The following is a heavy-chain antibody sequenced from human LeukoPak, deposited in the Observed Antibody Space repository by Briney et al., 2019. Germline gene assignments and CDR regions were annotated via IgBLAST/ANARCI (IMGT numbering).Heavy chain of an antibody. D-gene: IGHD1-20*01. V-gene: IGHV4-59*02. Sequence: SETLSRTCTVSGGSVSSYYWSWIRQPPGKGLEWIGYIYYSGSTNYNPSLKSRVTISVDTSKNQFSLKLSSVTAADTAVYYCASPSITGTIDAFDIWGQGTMVTVSS. J-gene: IGHJ3*02. CDR2: IYYSGST. CDR1: GGSVSSYY. CDR3: ASPSITGTIDAFDI.